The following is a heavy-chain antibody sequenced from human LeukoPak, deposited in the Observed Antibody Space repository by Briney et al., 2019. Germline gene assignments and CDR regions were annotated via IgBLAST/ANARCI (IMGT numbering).Heavy chain of an antibody. V-gene: IGHV3-48*03. CDR2: ISSSGSTI. D-gene: IGHD4-23*01. Sequence: QPGGSLRLSCAASGFTFSSYEMNWVRQALEKGLEWVSYISSSGSTIYYADSVKGRFTISRDNAKNSLYLQMNSLRAEDTAVYYCAREDYGGNSGDYWGQGTLVTVSS. J-gene: IGHJ4*02. CDR1: GFTFSSYE. CDR3: AREDYGGNSGDY.